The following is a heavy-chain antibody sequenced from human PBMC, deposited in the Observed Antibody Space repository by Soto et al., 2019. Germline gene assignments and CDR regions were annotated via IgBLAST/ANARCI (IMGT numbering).Heavy chain of an antibody. CDR1: GFTFSSYA. V-gene: IGHV3-23*01. CDR2: ISGSGGST. D-gene: IGHD1-1*01. Sequence: VGSLRLSCAASGFTFSSYAMSWARQAPGKGLEWVSAISGSGGSTYYADPVKGRFTISRDNSKNTLYLQMNSLRAEDTAVYYCAKDWLERRGDYYYYGMDVWGQGTTVTVSS. CDR3: AKDWLERRGDYYYYGMDV. J-gene: IGHJ6*02.